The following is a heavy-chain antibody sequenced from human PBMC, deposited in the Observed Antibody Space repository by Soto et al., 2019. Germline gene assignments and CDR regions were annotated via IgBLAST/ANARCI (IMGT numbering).Heavy chain of an antibody. D-gene: IGHD4-17*01. J-gene: IGHJ4*02. CDR1: GGSFSSSNYY. V-gene: IGHV4-39*01. Sequence: KPSETLSLTCTVSGGSFSSSNYYWGWIRQPPGKGLEWIGNIFYGGGSGVAYYSPSLKSRVTISVDTSKNQFSLNMRSPTAADTAVYFCARRGGGDSLFDSWGQGKLVTVSS. CDR2: IFYGGGSGVA. CDR3: ARRGGGDSLFDS.